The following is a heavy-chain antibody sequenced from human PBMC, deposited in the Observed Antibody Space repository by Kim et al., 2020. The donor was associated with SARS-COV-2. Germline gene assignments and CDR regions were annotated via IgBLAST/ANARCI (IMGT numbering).Heavy chain of an antibody. D-gene: IGHD3-10*01. CDR2: VYASGKN. J-gene: IGHJ6*02. CDR1: GGSISDYY. CDR3: ARDASGLAV. V-gene: IGHV4-4*07. Sequence: SETLSLTCTVSGGSISDYYWSWIRQPAGKGLEWIGRVYASGKNHYNPSLESRVTMSADTSKSQFSLKLSAVTAADTAVYYCARDASGLAVWCQGPNVTAS.